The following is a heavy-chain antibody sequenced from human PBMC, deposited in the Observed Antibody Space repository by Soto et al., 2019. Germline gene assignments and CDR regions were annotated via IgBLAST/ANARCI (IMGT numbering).Heavy chain of an antibody. CDR3: STGNFNGTRRWYYFYY. Sequence: LSCAASGFTFKNAWMSWVRQAPGRGLEWVGRIESNSDGGTTDYAAPVKGRFTISRDDSKNTLYLQMNSLKTGDTAAYYCSTGNFNGTRRWYYFYYLGLGTLVTAPQ. J-gene: IGHJ4*02. D-gene: IGHD2-8*01. CDR2: IESNSDGGTT. V-gene: IGHV3-15*04. CDR1: GFTFKNAW.